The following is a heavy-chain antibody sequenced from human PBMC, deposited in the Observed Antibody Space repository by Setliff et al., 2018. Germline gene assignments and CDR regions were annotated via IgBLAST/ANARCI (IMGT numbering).Heavy chain of an antibody. V-gene: IGHV3-23*01. J-gene: IGHJ4*02. CDR3: TTAPLAAASTC. CDR2: ISGSGGST. D-gene: IGHD6-13*01. CDR1: GFTFSSYA. Sequence: PGGSVRLSCAASGFTFSSYAMGWVRQAPGKGLEWVSVISGSGGSTYYADSVKGRFTISRDSSKNTLYLQMNSLRAEDTAVYYCTTAPLAAASTCWGQGTLVTVSS.